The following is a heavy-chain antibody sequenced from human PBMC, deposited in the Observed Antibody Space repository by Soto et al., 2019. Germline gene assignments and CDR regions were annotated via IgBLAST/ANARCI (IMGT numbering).Heavy chain of an antibody. CDR3: ARTEELDSYAFDI. CDR2: IYYSGST. Sequence: SETLSLTCTVSGGSISSYYWSWIRQPPGKGLEWIGYIYYSGSTNYNPSLKSRVTISVDTSKNQFSLKLSSVTAADTAVYYCARTEELDSYAFDIWGQGTMVTVSS. V-gene: IGHV4-59*01. CDR1: GGSISSYY. D-gene: IGHD2-15*01. J-gene: IGHJ3*02.